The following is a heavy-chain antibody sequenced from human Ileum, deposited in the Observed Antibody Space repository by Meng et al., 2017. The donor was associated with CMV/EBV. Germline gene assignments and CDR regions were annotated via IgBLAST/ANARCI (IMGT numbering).Heavy chain of an antibody. J-gene: IGHJ5*02. Sequence: GESLKISCDASGFPLSSYSLTWVRQAPGKGLEWVSVVFTDSSKKYYADSVKGRFTIFRDDSNSKVYLHMSSLRVDDTDVYYCAKGSKWVDPWGQGTLVTVSS. CDR3: AKGSKWVDP. D-gene: IGHD3-10*01. CDR2: VFTDSSKK. V-gene: IGHV3-23*03. CDR1: GFPLSSYS.